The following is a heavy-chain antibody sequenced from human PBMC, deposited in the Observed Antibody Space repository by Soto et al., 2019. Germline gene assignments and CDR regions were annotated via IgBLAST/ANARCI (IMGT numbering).Heavy chain of an antibody. CDR1: GFPFSSYA. Sequence: PGGSLRLSCAASGFPFSSYAMHWVRQAPGKGLEYVSAISSNGGSTYYANSVKGRFTISRDNSNNTLYLQMGSLRAEDTAVYYCVKDQAYYGSGSSHWFDPWGQGTLVTVS. D-gene: IGHD3-10*01. V-gene: IGHV3-64*01. CDR2: ISSNGGST. J-gene: IGHJ5*02. CDR3: VKDQAYYGSGSSHWFDP.